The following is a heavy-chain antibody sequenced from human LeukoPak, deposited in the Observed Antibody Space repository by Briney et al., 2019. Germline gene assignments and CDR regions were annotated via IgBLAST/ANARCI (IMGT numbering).Heavy chain of an antibody. CDR2: IYYSGST. V-gene: IGHV4-59*08. CDR3: ARHVCSSTSCYKSGGAFDI. CDR1: GGSFSGYY. J-gene: IGHJ3*02. D-gene: IGHD2-2*02. Sequence: PSETLSLTCAVYGGSFSGYYWSWIRQPPGKGLEWIGYIYYSGSTNYNPSLKSRVTISVDTSKNQFSLKLSSVTTADTAVYYCARHVCSSTSCYKSGGAFDIWGQGTMVTVSS.